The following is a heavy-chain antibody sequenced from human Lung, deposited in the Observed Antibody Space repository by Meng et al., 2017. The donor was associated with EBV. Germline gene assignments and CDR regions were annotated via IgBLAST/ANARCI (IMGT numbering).Heavy chain of an antibody. D-gene: IGHD5-18*01. CDR1: GFTCISYS. Sequence: RPLGLSCVSLGFTCISYSLHRVRKDPGKGLEWVAVISYDGSNKYYADSVKGRFTISRDNSKNTLYLQMNSLRAEDTAVYYCARVGGYSYGPFDYWGQGTLVTVPS. CDR2: ISYDGSNK. CDR3: ARVGGYSYGPFDY. J-gene: IGHJ4*02. V-gene: IGHV3-30-3*01.